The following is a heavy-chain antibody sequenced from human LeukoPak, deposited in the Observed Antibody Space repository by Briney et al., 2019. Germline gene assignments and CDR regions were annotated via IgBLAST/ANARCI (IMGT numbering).Heavy chain of an antibody. CDR2: ISSSSSYI. CDR1: GFTFSSYS. V-gene: IGHV3-21*01. Sequence: PGGSLRLSCAASGFTFSSYSMNWVRQAPGKGLEWVLSISSSSSYIYYADSVKGRFTISRDNAKNSLYLQMNSLRAEDTAVYYCAGDLGGNSGSYFDYWGQGTLVTVSS. D-gene: IGHD1-26*01. J-gene: IGHJ4*02. CDR3: AGDLGGNSGSYFDY.